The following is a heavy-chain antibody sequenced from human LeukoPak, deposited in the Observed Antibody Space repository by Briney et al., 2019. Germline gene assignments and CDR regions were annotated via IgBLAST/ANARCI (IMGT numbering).Heavy chain of an antibody. Sequence: GGSLRLSCAASGFTFSSYAMSWVRRAPGKGLEWVSAISGSGGSTYYADSVKGRFTISRDNSKNTLYLQMNSLRAEDTAVYYCAKVHKTRYFDWLLDAFDIWGQGTMVTVSS. CDR1: GFTFSSYA. D-gene: IGHD3-9*01. J-gene: IGHJ3*02. CDR2: ISGSGGST. V-gene: IGHV3-23*01. CDR3: AKVHKTRYFDWLLDAFDI.